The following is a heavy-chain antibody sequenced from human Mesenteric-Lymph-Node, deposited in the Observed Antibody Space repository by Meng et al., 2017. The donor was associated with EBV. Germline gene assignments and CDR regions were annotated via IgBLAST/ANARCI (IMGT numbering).Heavy chain of an antibody. CDR1: GGSISSGGYY. Sequence: QVQLQESGPGLVKPSQPLSLTCGVSGGSISSGGYYWRWIRQPPGKGLEWIGDIHDSGNTYHNPSLKSRLTLSIDTSKNQFSLKLSSVTAADTAVYYCARLLVVAATLSWGYNWFDPWGQGTLVTVAS. V-gene: IGHV4-31*11. J-gene: IGHJ5*02. CDR3: ARLLVVAATLSWGYNWFDP. D-gene: IGHD2-15*01. CDR2: IHDSGNT.